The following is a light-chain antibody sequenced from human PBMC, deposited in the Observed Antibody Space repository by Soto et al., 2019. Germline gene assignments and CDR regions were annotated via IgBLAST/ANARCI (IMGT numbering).Light chain of an antibody. CDR2: EVN. Sequence: SALTQPASVSGSPGQSITFSCTGTSSDVGGYDYVSWYQQHPGKAPKLIIYEVNNRPSGVSSRFSGSKSGNTASLTISGLQAEDEADYYCSSYTGRSARVFGTGTKLTVL. CDR1: SSDVGGYDY. V-gene: IGLV2-14*01. CDR3: SSYTGRSARV. J-gene: IGLJ1*01.